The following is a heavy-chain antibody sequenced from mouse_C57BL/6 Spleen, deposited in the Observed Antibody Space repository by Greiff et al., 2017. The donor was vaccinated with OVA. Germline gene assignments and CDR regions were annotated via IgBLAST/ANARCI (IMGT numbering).Heavy chain of an antibody. D-gene: IGHD2-14*01. Sequence: QVQLQQSGAELVKPGASVKLSCKASGYTFTSYWMKWVKQRPGQGLEWIGELDPSDSYTNYNQKFKGKATLTVDPSSSTAYMQLSSLTSEDSAVYYCARLGLEVRQRYYAMDYWGQGTSVTVSS. CDR2: LDPSDSYT. V-gene: IGHV1-50*01. CDR1: GYTFTSYW. CDR3: ARLGLEVRQRYYAMDY. J-gene: IGHJ4*01.